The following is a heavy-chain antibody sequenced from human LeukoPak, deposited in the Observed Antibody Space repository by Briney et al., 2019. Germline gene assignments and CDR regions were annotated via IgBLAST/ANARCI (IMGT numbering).Heavy chain of an antibody. CDR1: GFTFSSYS. J-gene: IGHJ4*02. Sequence: PGGSLRLSCAASGFTFSSYSMNWVRQAPGKGLEWVAVISYDGSNKYYADSVKGRFTISRDNSKNTLYLQMNSLRAEDTAVYYCAKSRGYCSGGSCYGSYWFDYWGQGTLVTVSS. V-gene: IGHV3-30*18. D-gene: IGHD2-15*01. CDR2: ISYDGSNK. CDR3: AKSRGYCSGGSCYGSYWFDY.